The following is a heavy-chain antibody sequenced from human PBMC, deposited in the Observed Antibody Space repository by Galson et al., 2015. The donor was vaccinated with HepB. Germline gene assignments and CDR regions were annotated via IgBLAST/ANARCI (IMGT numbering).Heavy chain of an antibody. CDR1: GYTFTGYY. D-gene: IGHD6-13*01. J-gene: IGHJ4*02. Sequence: SVKVSCKASGYTFTGYYMHWVRQAPGQGLEWMGWINPNSGGTNYAQKFQGWVTMTRDTSISTAYMELSRLRSDDTAVYYCARGHSSSWYYPPPSRDYWGQGTLVTVSS. CDR2: INPNSGGT. V-gene: IGHV1-2*04. CDR3: ARGHSSSWYYPPPSRDY.